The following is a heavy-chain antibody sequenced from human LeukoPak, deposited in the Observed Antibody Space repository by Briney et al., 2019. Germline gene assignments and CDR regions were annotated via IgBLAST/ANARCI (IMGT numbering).Heavy chain of an antibody. CDR2: INSDGSST. Sequence: GGSLRLSCAASGFTFSSYWMHWVRQAPGKGLVWVSRINSDGSSTSYADSVKGRFTISRDNAKNTLYLQMNSLRAEDTAVYYCARGNNYYDSSGYYRADAFDIWGQGTMVTVSS. D-gene: IGHD3-22*01. J-gene: IGHJ3*02. CDR3: ARGNNYYDSSGYYRADAFDI. CDR1: GFTFSSYW. V-gene: IGHV3-74*01.